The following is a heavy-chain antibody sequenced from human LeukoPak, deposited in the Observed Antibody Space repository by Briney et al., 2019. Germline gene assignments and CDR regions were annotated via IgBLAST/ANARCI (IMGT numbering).Heavy chain of an antibody. V-gene: IGHV4-39*01. CDR3: ARHPEYYYDSSGYYTGAFDI. Sequence: SETLSLTCTVSGGSISSSSYYWGWIRQPPGKGLEWIGSRYYSGSTYYNPSHRSRVSISVDTSKNQFSLKLSSVTAADTAVYYCARHPEYYYDSSGYYTGAFDIWGQGTMVTVSS. CDR1: GGSISSSSYY. J-gene: IGHJ3*02. CDR2: RYYSGST. D-gene: IGHD3-22*01.